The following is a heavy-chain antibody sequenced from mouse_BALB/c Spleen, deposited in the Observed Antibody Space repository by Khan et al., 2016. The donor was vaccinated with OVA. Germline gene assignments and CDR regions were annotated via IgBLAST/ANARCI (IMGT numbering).Heavy chain of an antibody. CDR3: ARSGYFAWFAY. V-gene: IGHV14-1*02. Sequence: VQLQQSGTDLVRPGALVKLACKAAGFNMKDYYMHWVKQRPEQGLEWIGWIEPKNGETLYDPKCQGKASVTADTTANTAYLQLSSLTSEDTAVYYCARSGYFAWFAYWGQGTLVTVSA. CDR1: GFNMKDYY. J-gene: IGHJ3*01. CDR2: IEPKNGET.